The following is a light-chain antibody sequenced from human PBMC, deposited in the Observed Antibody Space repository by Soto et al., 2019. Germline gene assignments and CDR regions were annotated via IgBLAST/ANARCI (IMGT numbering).Light chain of an antibody. V-gene: IGKV1-39*01. Sequence: DIQMTQSPSSLSASVGDTVTITCRASQSLSRFLNWYQQRPGKAPKLLIYTASSLQSGVPSRFSGSGSGTDFNLTISSLQTEDVASYYCQQSYSAPHAFGQGTKLEIK. CDR3: QQSYSAPHA. J-gene: IGKJ2*01. CDR1: QSLSRF. CDR2: TAS.